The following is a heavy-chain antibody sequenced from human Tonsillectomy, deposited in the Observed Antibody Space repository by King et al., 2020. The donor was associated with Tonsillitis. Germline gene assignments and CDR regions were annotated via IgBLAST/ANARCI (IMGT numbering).Heavy chain of an antibody. D-gene: IGHD2-2*01. CDR2: IYVGGTT. J-gene: IGHJ4*02. Sequence: VQLVESGGGLIQPGGSQRLSCAASGFDVGDNYMSWVRQAPGKGLEWVSTIYVGGTTFYADSVKGRFTISRDNSKNTLYLRMNSLRAEDTAMYFCARTLLVVPAATHTPYYFDYWGPGTLVTVSS. CDR1: GFDVGDNY. CDR3: ARTLLVVPAATHTPYYFDY. V-gene: IGHV3-53*01.